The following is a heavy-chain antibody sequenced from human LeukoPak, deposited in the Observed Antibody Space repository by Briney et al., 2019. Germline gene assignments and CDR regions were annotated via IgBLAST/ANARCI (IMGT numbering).Heavy chain of an antibody. D-gene: IGHD3-10*01. CDR3: ARDLVRGDITSVDF. J-gene: IGHJ4*02. CDR1: GFTFTVYA. V-gene: IGHV3-30*01. CDR2: ISFDGTNQ. Sequence: GGSLRLSCAASGFTFTVYAIHWVRRTPGKGLEWVAVISFDGTNQYYADSVKGRFTISRDNSKNTGFLQMNSLRAEDTAVYYCARDLVRGDITSVDFWGQGTLVTVSS.